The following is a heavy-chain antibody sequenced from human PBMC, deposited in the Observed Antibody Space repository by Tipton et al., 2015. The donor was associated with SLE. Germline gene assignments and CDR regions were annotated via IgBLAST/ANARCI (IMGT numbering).Heavy chain of an antibody. V-gene: IGHV4-59*11. Sequence: TLSLTCTVSGGSISSHYWSWIRQPPGKGLEWIGYIYYSGSTNYNPSLKSRVTISVDTSKNQFSLKLSSVTAADMAVYYCARGLSGYSGYDFDYWGQGTLVTVSS. CDR3: ARGLSGYSGYDFDY. CDR2: IYYSGST. J-gene: IGHJ4*02. CDR1: GGSISSHY. D-gene: IGHD5-12*01.